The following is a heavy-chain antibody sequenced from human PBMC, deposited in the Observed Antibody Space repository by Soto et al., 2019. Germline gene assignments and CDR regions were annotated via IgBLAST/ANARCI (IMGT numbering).Heavy chain of an antibody. Sequence: ASVKVSCKASGYTFTSYGSSWVRQAPGQGLEWMGWISAYNGNTNYAQKLQGRVTMTTDTSTSTAYMELRSLRSDDTAGYYCARDYDFWSGPNWFDPWGQGTLVTVSS. D-gene: IGHD3-3*01. CDR3: ARDYDFWSGPNWFDP. V-gene: IGHV1-18*04. CDR1: GYTFTSYG. J-gene: IGHJ5*02. CDR2: ISAYNGNT.